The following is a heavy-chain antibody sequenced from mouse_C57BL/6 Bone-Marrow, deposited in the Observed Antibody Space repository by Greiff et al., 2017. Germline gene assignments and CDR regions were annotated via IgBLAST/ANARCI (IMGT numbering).Heavy chain of an antibody. CDR2: IDPENGDT. CDR1: GFNIKDDY. Sequence: EVQLQQSGAELVRPGASVKLSCTASGFNIKDDYMHWVKQRPEQGLEWIGWIDPENGDTEYASKFQGKATITADTSSNTAYLQLSSLTSEDTAVYYCVSDYYFDYWGQGTTLTVSS. V-gene: IGHV14-4*01. J-gene: IGHJ2*01. CDR3: VSDYYFDY.